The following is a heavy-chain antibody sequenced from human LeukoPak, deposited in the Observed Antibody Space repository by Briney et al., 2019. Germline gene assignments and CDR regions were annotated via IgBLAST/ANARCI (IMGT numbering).Heavy chain of an antibody. CDR1: GGSISSYY. CDR3: ARDKSFDY. V-gene: IGHV4-59*01. Sequence: SETLSLTCTVSGGSISSYYWSWIRQPPGKGLEWIGCIYYSGSTNYNPSLKSRVTISVDTSKNQFSLKLSSVTAADTAVYYCARDKSFDYWGQGTLVTVSS. CDR2: IYYSGST. J-gene: IGHJ4*02.